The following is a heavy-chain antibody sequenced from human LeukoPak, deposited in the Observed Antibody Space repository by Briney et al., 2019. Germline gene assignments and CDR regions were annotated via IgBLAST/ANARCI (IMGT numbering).Heavy chain of an antibody. V-gene: IGHV3-53*01. J-gene: IGHJ4*02. CDR3: ARDSNGPAF. CDR1: GFIVSDNY. D-gene: IGHD3-22*01. Sequence: GGSLRLSCTASGFIVSDNYMSWVRQAPGKGLEWVSVIYKSGGTFYSDSVKGRFTISRDYSKDTLYLQMNSLRADDTAVYYCARDSNGPAFWGQGTLVIVSS. CDR2: IYKSGGT.